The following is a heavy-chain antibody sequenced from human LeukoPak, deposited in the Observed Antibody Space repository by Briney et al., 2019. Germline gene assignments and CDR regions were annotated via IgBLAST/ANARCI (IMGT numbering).Heavy chain of an antibody. Sequence: SGNLSLNCAVSGGSISSSNWWSWVRQPPGKGLEWIGEIYHSGSTNYNPSLKSRVTISVDKSKNQFSLKLSSVTAADTAVYYCARYCSGGSCYFDPWGQGTLVTVSS. D-gene: IGHD2-15*01. CDR2: IYHSGST. CDR3: ARYCSGGSCYFDP. J-gene: IGHJ5*02. V-gene: IGHV4-4*02. CDR1: GGSISSSNW.